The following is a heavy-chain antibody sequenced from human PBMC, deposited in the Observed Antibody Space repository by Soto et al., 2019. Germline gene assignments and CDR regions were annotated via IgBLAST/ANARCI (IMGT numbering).Heavy chain of an antibody. J-gene: IGHJ6*02. CDR3: ARAFYGMDV. V-gene: IGHV2-70*04. Sequence: SGPTLVNPTQTLTLTCTVSGFSLSGTGMRVTWIRQPPGKALEWLARIDWENTKLYSTSLKTRLTISKDTSKNQVVLTMTNVDPADTGTYYCARAFYGMDVWGQGTTVTVAS. CDR1: GFSLSGTGMR. CDR2: IDWENTK.